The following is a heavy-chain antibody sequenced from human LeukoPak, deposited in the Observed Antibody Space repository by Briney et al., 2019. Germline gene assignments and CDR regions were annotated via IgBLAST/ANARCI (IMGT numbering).Heavy chain of an antibody. CDR3: ARVSGYSYGFFDY. CDR1: GFTFSSYS. CDR2: ISSSSSYI. J-gene: IGHJ4*02. V-gene: IGHV3-21*01. D-gene: IGHD5-18*01. Sequence: PGGSLRLSCAASGFTFSSYSMNWVRQAPGKGLEWVSSISSSSSYIYYADSVKGRFTISRDNSKNTLYLQMNSLRAEDTAVYYCARVSGYSYGFFDYWAQGTLVTVSS.